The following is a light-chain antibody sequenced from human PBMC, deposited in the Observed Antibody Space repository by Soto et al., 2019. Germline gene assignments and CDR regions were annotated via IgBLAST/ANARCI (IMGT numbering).Light chain of an antibody. V-gene: IGKV1-39*02. CDR1: QSISSY. CDR2: AAS. CDR3: MQGTHWPIP. J-gene: IGKJ5*01. Sequence: TLSLSSLSANTEDGVTITCRASQSISSYLNWYQQRPGKAPRLLIYAASTLQSGVPSRFSGRGSGTDFALKISSVEAEDVGVYNRMQGTHWPIPFGQGRRPAI.